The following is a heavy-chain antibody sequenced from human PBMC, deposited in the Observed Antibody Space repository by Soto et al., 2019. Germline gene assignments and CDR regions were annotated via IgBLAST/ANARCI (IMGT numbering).Heavy chain of an antibody. CDR1: GYTFTSYG. CDR3: ARDPIYNYDILTGYYLLVDYYYGMDV. D-gene: IGHD3-9*01. J-gene: IGHJ6*02. V-gene: IGHV1-18*04. Sequence: ASVKVSCEASGYTFTSYGISWVRQAPGQGLEWMGWISAYNGNTNYAQKLQGRVTMTTDTSTSTAYMELRSLRSDDTAVYYCARDPIYNYDILTGYYLLVDYYYGMDVWGQGTTVTVSS. CDR2: ISAYNGNT.